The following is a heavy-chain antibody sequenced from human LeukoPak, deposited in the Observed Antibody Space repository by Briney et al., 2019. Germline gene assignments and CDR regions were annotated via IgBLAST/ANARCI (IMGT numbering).Heavy chain of an antibody. CDR2: IYYSGST. V-gene: IGHV4-30-4*08. Sequence: SQTLSLTCTVSGGSISSGDYYWSWIRQPPGKGLEWIGYIYYSGSTYYNPSLKSRVTISVDTSKNQFSLKLSSVTAADTAVYYCARRPYDSSGYYFHYLDYWGQGTLVTVSS. D-gene: IGHD3-22*01. CDR1: GGSISSGDYY. CDR3: ARRPYDSSGYYFHYLDY. J-gene: IGHJ4*02.